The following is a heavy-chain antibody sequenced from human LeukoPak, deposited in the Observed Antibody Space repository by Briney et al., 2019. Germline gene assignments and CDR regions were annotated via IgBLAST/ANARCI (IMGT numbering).Heavy chain of an antibody. CDR3: VRHSRVVAFDY. CDR1: GGSIRSHY. J-gene: IGHJ4*02. V-gene: IGHV4-59*08. CDR2: IYYTGNT. D-gene: IGHD2-15*01. Sequence: SETLSLTCTVSGGSIRSHYWSWIRQPPGKGLEWIGYIYYTGNTNYNPSLKSRVTISEDTSKNQVSLELSSVTAADTAVYYCVRHSRVVAFDYWGQGNLVTVSS.